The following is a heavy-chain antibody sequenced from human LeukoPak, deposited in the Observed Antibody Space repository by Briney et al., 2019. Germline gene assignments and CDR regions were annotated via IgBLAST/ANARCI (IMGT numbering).Heavy chain of an antibody. CDR3: AKDVDGVTTSNYYYYMDV. Sequence: GGSLRLSCAASGFTFSPYWMHWVRQAPGKGLLWVSRIKSDGSTNYADSVKGRFTISRDNSKNTLYLQMNSLRAEDTAVYYCAKDVDGVTTSNYYYYMDVWGKGTTVTVSS. V-gene: IGHV3-74*01. CDR2: IKSDGST. CDR1: GFTFSPYW. D-gene: IGHD1-1*01. J-gene: IGHJ6*03.